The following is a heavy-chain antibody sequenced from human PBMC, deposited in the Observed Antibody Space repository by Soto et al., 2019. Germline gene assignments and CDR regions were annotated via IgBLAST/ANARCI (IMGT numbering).Heavy chain of an antibody. CDR2: INPNSGGT. J-gene: IGHJ6*01. CDR3: ARGHARARFWSGYYSLLIDCMDV. Sequence: ASVKVSCKASGYTFTSYYMHWVRQAPGQGLEWMGWINPNSGGTNYAQKFQGRVTMTRDTSISTAYMELSRLRSDDTAVYYCARGHARARFWSGYYSLLIDCMDVWGQGTTVT. CDR1: GYTFTSYY. V-gene: IGHV1-2*02. D-gene: IGHD3-3*01.